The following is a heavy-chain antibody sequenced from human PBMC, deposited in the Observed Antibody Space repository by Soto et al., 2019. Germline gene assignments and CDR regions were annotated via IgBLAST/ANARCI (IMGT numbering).Heavy chain of an antibody. CDR3: ARGGGTILAPLP. J-gene: IGHJ5*02. CDR2: INPNSGAT. V-gene: IGHV1-2*02. CDR1: GYTFTGYV. D-gene: IGHD3-3*01. Sequence: QVQLVQSGAEVKKPGASVQVSCKASGYTFTGYVMHWVRQAPGQRLEGMGWINPNSGATKYAQKVQGRVTLSRDTSIRTAYMELTGLRSDDTAVYYRARGGGTILAPLPWGQGTQVTVSS.